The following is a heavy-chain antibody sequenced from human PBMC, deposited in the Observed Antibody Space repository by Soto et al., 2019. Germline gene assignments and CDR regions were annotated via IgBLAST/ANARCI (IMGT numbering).Heavy chain of an antibody. J-gene: IGHJ4*02. CDR1: GFTFSSYG. CDR2: ISYDGSNK. Sequence: QVQLVESGGGVVQPGRSLRLSCAASGFTFSSYGMHWVRQAPGKGLEWVEVISYDGSNKYYADSVKGRFTISRDNSKNTLYLQMNRLRAEDTAAYYCAPWFGAFDYWGQGTLVTVSS. D-gene: IGHD3-10*01. CDR3: APWFGAFDY. V-gene: IGHV3-30*03.